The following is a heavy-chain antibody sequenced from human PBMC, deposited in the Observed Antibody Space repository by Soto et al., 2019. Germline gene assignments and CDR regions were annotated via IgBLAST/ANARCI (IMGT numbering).Heavy chain of an antibody. D-gene: IGHD1-26*01. V-gene: IGHV3-30-3*01. CDR2: ISYDGSNK. J-gene: IGHJ4*02. CDR1: GFTFSSYA. CDR3: AREWELLYFDY. Sequence: GGSLRLSCAASGFTFSSYAMHWVRQAPGKGLEWVAVISYDGSNKYYADSVKGRFTISRDNSKNTLYLQMNSLRAEDTAVYYCAREWELLYFDYWGQGTLVTVSS.